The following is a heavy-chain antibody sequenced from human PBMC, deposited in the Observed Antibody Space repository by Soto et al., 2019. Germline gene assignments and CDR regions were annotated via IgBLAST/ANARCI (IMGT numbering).Heavy chain of an antibody. D-gene: IGHD3-16*01. V-gene: IGHV4-39*01. Sequence: QLQLQESGPGLVKPSETLSLTCTVSGGSISSSSYYWGWIRQPPGKGLEWIGSIYYSWYTYYNPSLKSRPTISVDTSKNQFSLKLSSVTAADTAVYYCARHNGPLYVGYYYDMDVWGQGTTVTVSS. CDR2: IYYSWYT. CDR1: GGSISSSSYY. J-gene: IGHJ6*02. CDR3: ARHNGPLYVGYYYDMDV.